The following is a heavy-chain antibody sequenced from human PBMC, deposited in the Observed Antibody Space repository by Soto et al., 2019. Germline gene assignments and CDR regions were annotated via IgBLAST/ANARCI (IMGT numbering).Heavy chain of an antibody. CDR2: ISGSSSTE. Sequence: EVLLVESGGGLVPPGGSLRLSCAASGFTFRGYSMNWVRQAPGKGLEWISYISGSSSTEYYADSVKGRFTISRANARNPLYLQPTSLRDEDTAVYYSARVDTAMIDYWGQGTLVTVSS. CDR3: ARVDTAMIDY. CDR1: GFTFRGYS. J-gene: IGHJ4*02. D-gene: IGHD5-18*01. V-gene: IGHV3-48*02.